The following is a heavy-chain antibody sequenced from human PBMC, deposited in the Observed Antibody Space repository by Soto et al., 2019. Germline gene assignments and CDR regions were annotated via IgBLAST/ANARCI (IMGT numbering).Heavy chain of an antibody. CDR2: ISYDGSNK. CDR3: AKDAAVYYYYYMDV. J-gene: IGHJ6*03. CDR1: GFTFSSYG. V-gene: IGHV3-30*18. D-gene: IGHD6-13*01. Sequence: GGSLRLSCAASGFTFSSYGMHWVRQAPGKGLEWVANISYDGSNKYYADSVKGRFTISRDNSKNTLYLQMNSLRAEDTAVYYCAKDAAVYYYYYMDVWGQGTTVTVSS.